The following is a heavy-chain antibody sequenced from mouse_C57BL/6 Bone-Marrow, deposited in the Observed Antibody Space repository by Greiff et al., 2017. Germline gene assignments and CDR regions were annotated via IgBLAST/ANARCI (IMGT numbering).Heavy chain of an antibody. CDR2: IWRGGST. V-gene: IGHV2-5*01. D-gene: IGHD2-3*01. CDR3: AKTIYDGYYSYAMDY. J-gene: IGHJ4*01. CDR1: GFSLTSYG. Sequence: VKLVESGPGLVQPSQSLSITCTVSGFSLTSYGVHWVRQSPGKGLEWLGVIWRGGSTDYNAAFMSRLSITKDNSKSQVFFKMNSLQADDTAIYYCAKTIYDGYYSYAMDYWGQGTSVTVSS.